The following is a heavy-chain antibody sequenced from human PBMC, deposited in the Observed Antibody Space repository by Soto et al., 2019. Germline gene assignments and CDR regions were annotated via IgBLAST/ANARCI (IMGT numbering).Heavy chain of an antibody. D-gene: IGHD1-26*01. CDR1: GYTFTSYG. J-gene: IGHJ4*02. V-gene: IGHV1-18*01. CDR2: ISAYNGNT. Sequence: QVQLVQSGAEVKKPGASVKVSCKASGYTFTSYGISWVRQAPGQGLEWMGWISAYNGNTNYAQKLQGRVTMTTDTATSTAYMELRSLRSDDTAVYYCARDEVAVGARDAALPFDYWGQGTLVTVSS. CDR3: ARDEVAVGARDAALPFDY.